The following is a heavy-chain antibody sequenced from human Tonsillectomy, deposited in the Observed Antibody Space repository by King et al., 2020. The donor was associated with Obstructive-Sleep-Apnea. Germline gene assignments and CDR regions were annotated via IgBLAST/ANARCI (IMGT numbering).Heavy chain of an antibody. J-gene: IGHJ6*02. CDR3: ARETGYNWKSNYYYGMDV. CDR2: ISSSSSTI. V-gene: IGHV3-48*04. D-gene: IGHD1-20*01. Sequence: VQLVESGGGLVQPGGSLRLSCAASGFTFSSYSMNWVRQAPGKGLEWVSYISSSSSTIYYADSVKGRFTISRDNAKNSLYLQMNSLRAEDTAVYYCARETGYNWKSNYYYGMDVWGQGTTVTVSS. CDR1: GFTFSSYS.